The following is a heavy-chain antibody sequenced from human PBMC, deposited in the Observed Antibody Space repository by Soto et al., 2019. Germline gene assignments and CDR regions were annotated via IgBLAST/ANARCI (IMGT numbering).Heavy chain of an antibody. Sequence: EVQLVESGGGLVQPGGSLRLSCAASGFTFSSNWMHWVRQVAGKGLVWVSRINTDGRTTNYADSVKGRFTISRDNAKNTVYLQMNSLTDEDTAVYYCVSGMADTRNAFDIWVQGTTVTVSS. CDR2: INTDGRTT. D-gene: IGHD3-3*01. CDR3: VSGMADTRNAFDI. CDR1: GFTFSSNW. V-gene: IGHV3-74*01. J-gene: IGHJ3*02.